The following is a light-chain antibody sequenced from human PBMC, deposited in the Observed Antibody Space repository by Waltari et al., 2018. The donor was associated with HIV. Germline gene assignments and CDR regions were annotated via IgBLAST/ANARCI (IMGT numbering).Light chain of an antibody. J-gene: IGKJ3*01. Sequence: DIQLTQSPSFLSASVRDRVTITCRASQDISNNLAWYQQKPGTVPKVLIYAASSLESGVPSRFSGSGSGTEFTLTITSLQPDDFATYYCQQRNSDPFTFGPGTKVDIK. CDR1: QDISNN. CDR2: AAS. V-gene: IGKV1-9*01. CDR3: QQRNSDPFT.